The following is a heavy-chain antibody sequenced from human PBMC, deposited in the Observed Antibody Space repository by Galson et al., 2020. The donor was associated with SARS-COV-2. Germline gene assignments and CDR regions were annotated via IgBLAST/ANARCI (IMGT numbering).Heavy chain of an antibody. J-gene: IGHJ5*02. D-gene: IGHD2-21*01. CDR2: IYDNGNT. CDR3: AREAHMSWSDP. CDR1: GASISGGGYY. V-gene: IGHV4-31*03. Sequence: PSETLSLTCTVSGASISGGGYYWTWIRQYPGKALEWLGYIYDNGNTYYNPSVESRITMSVDTSRNQFSLKLTSMTAADTAVYYCAREAHMSWSDPWGQGTLVTVSS.